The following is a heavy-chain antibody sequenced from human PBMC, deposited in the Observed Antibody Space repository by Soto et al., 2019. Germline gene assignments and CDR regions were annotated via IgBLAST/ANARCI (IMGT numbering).Heavy chain of an antibody. CDR2: ISTSGTTI. V-gene: IGHV3-48*03. CDR1: RFTFSVYE. D-gene: IGHD5-18*01. CDR3: VRGGDVDTAYHFGLDV. Sequence: PGGSLRLSCAASRFTFSVYEMNWVRQAPGKGLEWISYISTSGTTIFYAGSVKGRFTISRDNAKSSLYLHMDSLRVDDTAIYYCVRGGDVDTAYHFGLDVWGQGTTVTASS. J-gene: IGHJ6*02.